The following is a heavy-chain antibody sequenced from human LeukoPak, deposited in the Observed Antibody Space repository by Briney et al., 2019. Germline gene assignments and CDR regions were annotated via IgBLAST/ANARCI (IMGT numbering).Heavy chain of an antibody. Sequence: PGGSLRLSCAASGFTFSSYGMHWVRQAPGKGLEWVAVISYDGSNKYYADSVKGRFTISRDNSKNTLYLQMNSLRAEDTAVYYCAKPLDYGDYSPLVYWGQGTLVTVYS. CDR2: ISYDGSNK. CDR1: GFTFSSYG. CDR3: AKPLDYGDYSPLVY. V-gene: IGHV3-30*18. J-gene: IGHJ4*02. D-gene: IGHD4-17*01.